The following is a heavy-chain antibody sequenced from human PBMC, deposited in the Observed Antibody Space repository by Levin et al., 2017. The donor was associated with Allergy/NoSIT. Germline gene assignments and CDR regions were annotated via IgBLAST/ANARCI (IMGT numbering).Heavy chain of an antibody. V-gene: IGHV3-30*04. CDR1: GFTFSSYA. CDR3: ARALWELEYFQH. Sequence: GGSLRLSCAASGFTFSSYAMHWVRQAPGKGLEWVAVISYDGSNKYYADSVKGRFTISRDNSKNTLYLQMNSLRAEDTAVYYCARALWELEYFQHWGQGTLVTVSS. J-gene: IGHJ1*01. D-gene: IGHD1-26*01. CDR2: ISYDGSNK.